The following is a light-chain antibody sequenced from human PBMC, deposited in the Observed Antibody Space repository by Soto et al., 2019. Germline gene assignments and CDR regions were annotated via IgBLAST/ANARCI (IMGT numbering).Light chain of an antibody. V-gene: IGKV3-11*01. CDR3: QQRSNWPLT. CDR1: QSVSSY. CDR2: DSS. J-gene: IGKJ4*01. Sequence: EIVLTQFPATLSLSPGDGATLSCRASQSVSSYLAWYQQKRGQAPRLLIYDSSNRATGIPARFSGSGSGTDFRLIISSLEPEDFAVYYCQQRSNWPLTFGGGTKVEIK.